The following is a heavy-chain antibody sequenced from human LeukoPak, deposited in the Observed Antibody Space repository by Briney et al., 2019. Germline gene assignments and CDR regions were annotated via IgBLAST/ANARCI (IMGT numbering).Heavy chain of an antibody. D-gene: IGHD3-10*01. CDR1: GFTFDDYA. CDR3: AKSYTTMVRRSGLDY. CDR2: ISWNSDSI. V-gene: IGHV3-9*01. J-gene: IGHJ4*02. Sequence: PGGSLRLSCAASGFTFDDYAMHWVRHAPGKGLEWVSGISWNSDSIGYADSVKGRFTISRDNAKNSLYLQMNSLRDEDTALYYCAKSYTTMVRRSGLDYWGQGTLVTVSS.